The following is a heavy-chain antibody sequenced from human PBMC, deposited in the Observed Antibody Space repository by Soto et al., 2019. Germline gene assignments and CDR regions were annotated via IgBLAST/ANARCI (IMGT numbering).Heavy chain of an antibody. J-gene: IGHJ4*02. CDR1: GGTFSSYS. CDR3: ARDGGRHSGGIDY. V-gene: IGHV1-69*01. Sequence: QVQLVQSGAEVKKPGSSVKVSCKASGGTFSSYSINWVRQAPGKGLEWMGEIIPIFGTANYAQKFQGRVTITADESTSTAYMELSSLSSEGTAVYYCARDGGRHSGGIDYWGQGTLVTVSS. D-gene: IGHD1-26*01. CDR2: IIPIFGTA.